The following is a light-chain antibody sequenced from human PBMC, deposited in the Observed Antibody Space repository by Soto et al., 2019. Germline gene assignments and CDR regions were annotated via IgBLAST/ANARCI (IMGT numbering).Light chain of an antibody. CDR2: RVS. J-gene: IGKJ3*01. CDR3: QRYNSHLFF. CDR1: QDIGDW. Sequence: DDRLTQSPSTLSASVGDRVTISCRASQDIGDWLALYQQKPGKAPKLLIHRVSRLQSGVPVRFSGSGSETEFTLTINGLQPDDFATYYCQRYNSHLFFFGPGTKVQSK. V-gene: IGKV1-5*03.